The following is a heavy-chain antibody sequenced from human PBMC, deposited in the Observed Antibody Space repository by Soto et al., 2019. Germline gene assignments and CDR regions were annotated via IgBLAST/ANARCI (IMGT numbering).Heavy chain of an antibody. Sequence: SETLSLTCTVSGGSISSGYYYWSWIRQPPGKGLEWIGYIYDSGSTYYNPSLKSRVTISVDTSKNQFSLKLSSVTAVDTAVYYCARHFRDDYTALAVWGRGTLVTVSS. CDR1: GGSISSGYYY. V-gene: IGHV4-30-4*01. D-gene: IGHD4-4*01. J-gene: IGHJ4*02. CDR3: ARHFRDDYTALAV. CDR2: IYDSGST.